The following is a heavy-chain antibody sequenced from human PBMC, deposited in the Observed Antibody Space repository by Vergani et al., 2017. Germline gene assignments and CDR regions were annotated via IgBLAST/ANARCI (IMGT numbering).Heavy chain of an antibody. CDR2: ISAIGVIST. J-gene: IGHJ5*02. D-gene: IGHD1-26*01. CDR1: GFTFSSYA. Sequence: EVQLLESGGGLVQPGGSLRISCAVSGFTFSSYAMSWVRQAPGKGLEWVSFISAIGVISTYYADSVKGRFTISRDNSKSTIYLQMNSLRAEDTAVYYCAKDSIVGADTWFDPWGQGTLVTVSS. V-gene: IGHV3-23*01. CDR3: AKDSIVGADTWFDP.